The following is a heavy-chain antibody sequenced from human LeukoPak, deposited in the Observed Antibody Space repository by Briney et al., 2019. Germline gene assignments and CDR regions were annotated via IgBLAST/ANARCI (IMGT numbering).Heavy chain of an antibody. J-gene: IGHJ4*02. CDR1: GFTFSSYA. V-gene: IGHV3-30*02. CDR2: IWYDGSDE. CDR3: AKGGGELGSGTLDY. Sequence: GGSLRLSCAASGFTFSSYAMHWVRQAPGKGLEWVTFIWYDGSDEYYADSVKGRFTISRDNSKNTLYLQMNSLRTEDTAVYYCAKGGGELGSGTLDYWGQGTLVTVSS. D-gene: IGHD3-10*01.